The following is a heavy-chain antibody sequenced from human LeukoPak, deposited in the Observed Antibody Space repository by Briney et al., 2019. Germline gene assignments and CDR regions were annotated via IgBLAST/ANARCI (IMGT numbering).Heavy chain of an antibody. CDR1: GYTFTSYG. Sequence: GASVKVSCKASGYTFTSYGISWVRQAPGQGLEGMGWITAYNDNTNYAQKLQGRVTMTTDTSTSTAYMELRSLRSDDTAVYYCVRALLWFGEPSHIDYWGQGTLVTASS. CDR2: ITAYNDNT. D-gene: IGHD3-10*01. V-gene: IGHV1-18*01. CDR3: VRALLWFGEPSHIDY. J-gene: IGHJ4*02.